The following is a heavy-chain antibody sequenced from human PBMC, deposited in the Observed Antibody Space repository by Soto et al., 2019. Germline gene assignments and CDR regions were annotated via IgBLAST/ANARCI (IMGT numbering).Heavy chain of an antibody. CDR2: ISSRGDRA. J-gene: IGHJ6*02. Sequence: GGSLRLSCAGSGFTFSRYAMNWVRQAPGKGLEWVSIISSRGDRASYAESVKGRFTISRDDSKNTLFLHMNSLGAEDTAVYYCAKETGYSYGFQPNALDVWGQGTTVTVSS. CDR1: GFTFSRYA. CDR3: AKETGYSYGFQPNALDV. D-gene: IGHD5-18*01. V-gene: IGHV3-23*01.